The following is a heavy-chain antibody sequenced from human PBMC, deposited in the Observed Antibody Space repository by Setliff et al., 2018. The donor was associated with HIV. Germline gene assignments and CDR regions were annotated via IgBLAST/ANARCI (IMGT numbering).Heavy chain of an antibody. CDR2: MNPNSGNT. D-gene: IGHD3-22*01. J-gene: IGHJ3*02. V-gene: IGHV1-8*02. CDR1: GYTLTSYD. CDR3: ARGPNYYDSSGYYYRDAFDI. Sequence: ASVKVSCKASGYTLTSYDINWVRQATGQGLEWMGWMNPNSGNTGYAQKFQGRVTMTRNTSISTAYMELSSLRSEDTAVYYCARGPNYYDSSGYYYRDAFDIWGQGTMVTVSS.